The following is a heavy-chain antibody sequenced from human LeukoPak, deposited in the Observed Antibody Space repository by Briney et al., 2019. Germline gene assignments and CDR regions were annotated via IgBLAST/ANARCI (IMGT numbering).Heavy chain of an antibody. CDR2: ISGSSSYI. V-gene: IGHV3-21*01. J-gene: IGHJ4*02. CDR3: ARADSNIAARRIGFDY. CDR1: GFTFSSYS. Sequence: GGSLRLSCAASGFTFSSYSMNWVRQAPGKGLEWVSSISGSSSYIYYADSVKGRFTISRDNAKNSLYLQMNSLRAGVTALYYCARADSNIAARRIGFDYWGQGTLVTVSS. D-gene: IGHD6-6*01.